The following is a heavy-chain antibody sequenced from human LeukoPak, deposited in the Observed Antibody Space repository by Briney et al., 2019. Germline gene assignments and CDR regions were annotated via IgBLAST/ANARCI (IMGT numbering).Heavy chain of an antibody. D-gene: IGHD4-17*01. V-gene: IGHV2-5*02. CDR1: GFSLNTSGVG. Sequence: SGPTLVNPIQTLTLTCTFSGFSLNTSGVGVGWIRQPPGKALEWLALIYWDDDKYYSPSLKSRLTITKDTSKNQVVLIMTNMDPVDTATYYCAHRFVHGDYDYWGQGTLVTVSS. CDR3: AHRFVHGDYDY. J-gene: IGHJ4*02. CDR2: IYWDDDK.